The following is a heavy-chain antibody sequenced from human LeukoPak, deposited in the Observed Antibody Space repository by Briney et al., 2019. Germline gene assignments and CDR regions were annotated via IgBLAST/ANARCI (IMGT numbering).Heavy chain of an antibody. CDR1: GGPISSSSYY. V-gene: IGHV4-39*07. CDR3: ARDEGQLELRNWFDP. CDR2: ISYSGST. D-gene: IGHD1-7*01. J-gene: IGHJ5*02. Sequence: PSETLSLTCTVSGGPISSSSYYWAWIRQPPGKGLEWIGSISYSGSTYYNPSLKSRVTISVDTSKNQFSLKLSSVTAADTAVYYCARDEGQLELRNWFDPWGQGTLVTVSS.